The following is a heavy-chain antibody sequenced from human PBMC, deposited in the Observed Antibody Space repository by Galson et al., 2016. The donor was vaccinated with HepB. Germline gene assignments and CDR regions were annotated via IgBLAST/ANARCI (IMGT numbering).Heavy chain of an antibody. CDR1: GYRFANYW. Sequence: QSGAEVKKPGEPLKISCKGSGYRFANYWIGWVRQMPGKGLESMGIVYPGNSEIRYSPSFQGQVTISADKSITTVYLQWNSLKASDSAISYCARHECRGSDCFSSYDFWGQGTVVTVSS. D-gene: IGHD2-21*02. V-gene: IGHV5-51*01. J-gene: IGHJ3*01. CDR2: VYPGNSEI. CDR3: ARHECRGSDCFSSYDF.